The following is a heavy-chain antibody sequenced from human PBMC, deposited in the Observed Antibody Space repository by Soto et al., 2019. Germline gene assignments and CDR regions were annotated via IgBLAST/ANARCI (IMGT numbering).Heavy chain of an antibody. CDR3: ERGGEDWNEPYYFDY. Sequence: SETLSLTCTVSGGSISSYYWSWIRQPPGKGLEWIGYIYYSGSTNYNPSLKSRVTISVDTSKNQFSLKLSSVTAADTAVYYCERGGEDWNEPYYFDYWGQGNLVNVS. D-gene: IGHD1-1*01. V-gene: IGHV4-59*01. J-gene: IGHJ4*02. CDR1: GGSISSYY. CDR2: IYYSGST.